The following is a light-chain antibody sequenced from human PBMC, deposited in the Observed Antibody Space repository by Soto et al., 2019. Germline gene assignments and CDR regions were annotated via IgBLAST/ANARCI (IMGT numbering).Light chain of an antibody. CDR1: QGIRND. CDR3: IQDYNYPRT. CDR2: AAS. V-gene: IGKV1-6*01. Sequence: AIQMTQSPSSLSASVGDRVTITCRASQGIRNDLGWYQQKPGKVPKLLIYAASTLESGVPSRFSGSGSGTDFTLTISSLQPEDFATYYCIQDYNYPRTFGQGMKVEMK. J-gene: IGKJ1*01.